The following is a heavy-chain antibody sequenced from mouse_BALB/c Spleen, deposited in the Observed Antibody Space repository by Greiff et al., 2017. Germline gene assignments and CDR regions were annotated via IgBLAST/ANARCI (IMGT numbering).Heavy chain of an antibody. CDR2: IDPANGNT. J-gene: IGHJ3*01. CDR1: GFNIKDTY. D-gene: IGHD1-1*02. Sequence: VQLQQSGAELVKPGASVKLSCTASGFNIKDTYMHWVKQRPEQGLEWIGRIDPANGNTKYDPKFQGKATTRADTSSNTAYLHLSSLTSEDTAVYDCAGGGGCKSFASWGQGTLVTVSA. CDR3: AGGGGCKSFAS. V-gene: IGHV14-3*02.